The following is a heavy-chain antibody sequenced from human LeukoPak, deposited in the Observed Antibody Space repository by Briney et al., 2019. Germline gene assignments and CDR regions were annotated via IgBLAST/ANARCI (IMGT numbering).Heavy chain of an antibody. CDR3: AREGIAVAGTVWFDP. D-gene: IGHD6-19*01. CDR1: GGSISSSSYY. V-gene: IGHV4-39*07. J-gene: IGHJ5*02. Sequence: SETLSLTCTVSGGSISSSSYYWGWIRQPLGKGLEWIGSIYYSGSTYYNPSLKSRVTISVDTSKNQFSLKLSSVTAADTAVYYCAREGIAVAGTVWFDPRGQGTLVTVSS. CDR2: IYYSGST.